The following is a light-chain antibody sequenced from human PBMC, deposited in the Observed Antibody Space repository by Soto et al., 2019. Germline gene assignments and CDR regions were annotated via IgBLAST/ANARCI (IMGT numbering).Light chain of an antibody. CDR3: QSDDSSLSGYV. V-gene: IGLV1-40*01. CDR2: GNS. J-gene: IGLJ1*01. Sequence: QLVLTQPPSVSGAPGQRVTISCTGSSSNIGAGYDVHWYQQLPGTAPKLLVYGNSNRPSGVPDRFSGSKSGTSAALAITGLRAEDEADYYCQSDDSSLSGYVFGTGTELTVL. CDR1: SSNIGAGYD.